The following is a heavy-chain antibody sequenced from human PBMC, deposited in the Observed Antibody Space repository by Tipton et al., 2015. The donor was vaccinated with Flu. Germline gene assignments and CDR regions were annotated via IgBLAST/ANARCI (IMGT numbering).Heavy chain of an antibody. CDR1: GGSMAQDY. D-gene: IGHD1-1*01. CDR2: IYTSGNT. CDR3: ARGVWNAGASYYFDS. Sequence: TLSLTCTVSGGSMAQDYWSWFRQPAGRGLEWVGRIYTSGNTNYNPSLKSRITVSLDTSKNQFSLRLSSVTAADTAVYYCARGVWNAGASYYFDSWGQGALVTVSS. V-gene: IGHV4-4*07. J-gene: IGHJ4*02.